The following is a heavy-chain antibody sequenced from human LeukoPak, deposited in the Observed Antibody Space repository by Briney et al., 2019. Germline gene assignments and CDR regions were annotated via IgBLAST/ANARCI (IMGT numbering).Heavy chain of an antibody. D-gene: IGHD6-13*01. J-gene: IGHJ4*02. V-gene: IGHV3-11*01. CDR2: ISSSGSTI. Sequence: PGGSLRLSCAASGFTFSNALMSWVRQAPGKGLEWVSYISSSGSTIYYADSVKGRFTISRDNAKNSLYLQMNSLRAEDTAVYYCARDIAAAGIFDYWGQGTLVTVSS. CDR1: GFTFSNAL. CDR3: ARDIAAAGIFDY.